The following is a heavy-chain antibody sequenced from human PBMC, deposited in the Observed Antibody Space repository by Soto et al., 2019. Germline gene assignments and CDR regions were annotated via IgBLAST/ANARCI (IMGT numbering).Heavy chain of an antibody. J-gene: IGHJ4*02. Sequence: EAQMVESGGGLIQPGGSLRLSCAASGFTVSSNYMSWIRQAPGKGLEWVSVLYSGGSTYYADSVKGRFTISRDNSKNTLYLQMNSLRVEDTAVYYCARGRDYGDFVYDNWGQGTLVTVSS. D-gene: IGHD4-17*01. CDR1: GFTVSSNY. V-gene: IGHV3-53*01. CDR3: ARGRDYGDFVYDN. CDR2: LYSGGST.